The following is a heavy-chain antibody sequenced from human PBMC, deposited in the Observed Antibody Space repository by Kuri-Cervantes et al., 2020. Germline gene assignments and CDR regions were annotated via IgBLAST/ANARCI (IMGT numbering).Heavy chain of an antibody. V-gene: IGHV3-7*01. Sequence: GGSLRLSCAASGFTFSDYYMSWIRQAPGKGLESLTNIKPDGTEKYYADSVKGRFTISRDNAKNSLYLQMNSLRVDDTAVYYCARDDTWQSGGGYYHDRWGQGTLVTISS. CDR1: GFTFSDYY. CDR2: IKPDGTEK. D-gene: IGHD3-10*01. J-gene: IGHJ5*02. CDR3: ARDDTWQSGGGYYHDR.